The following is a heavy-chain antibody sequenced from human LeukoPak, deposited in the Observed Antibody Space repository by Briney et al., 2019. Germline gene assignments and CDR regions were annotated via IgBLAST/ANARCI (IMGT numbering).Heavy chain of an antibody. CDR2: INQSGST. CDR1: GGSFSGDY. CDR3: ARNGYYSSDY. Sequence: SETLSLTCAVYGGSFSGDYWSWIRQPPGKGLEWIGEINQSGSTNYNPSLKSRVTISVDKSKNQLSLMLTSVTAADTAVYYCARNGYYSSDYWGQGTLVSVSS. V-gene: IGHV4-34*01. D-gene: IGHD3-22*01. J-gene: IGHJ4*02.